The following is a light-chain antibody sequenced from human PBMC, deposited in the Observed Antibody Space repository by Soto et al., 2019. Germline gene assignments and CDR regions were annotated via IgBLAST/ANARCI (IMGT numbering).Light chain of an antibody. V-gene: IGKV3-20*01. J-gene: IGKJ5*01. CDR2: GVS. Sequence: ETVTTQSPGTLSVCLGERATLSCRASQSVSIHLAWYQQKPGQAPRLLIYGVSSRATDIPDRFSGSGSGTDFTLTISRLEPADFAVYFCHHYGTSPTFGQGTRLEI. CDR1: QSVSIH. CDR3: HHYGTSPT.